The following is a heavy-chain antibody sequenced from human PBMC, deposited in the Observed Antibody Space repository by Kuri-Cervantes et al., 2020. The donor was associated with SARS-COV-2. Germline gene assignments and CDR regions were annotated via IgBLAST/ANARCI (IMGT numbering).Heavy chain of an antibody. CDR3: AKDPSNWGYFDY. CDR1: GFTFSSYS. CDR2: IRYDGSNK. V-gene: IGHV3-30*02. Sequence: GGSLRLSCAASGFTFSSYSMNWVRQAPGKGLEWVAFIRYDGSNKYYADSVKGRFTISRDNSKNTLYLQMNSLRAEDTAVYYCAKDPSNWGYFDYWGQGTLVTVSS. J-gene: IGHJ4*02. D-gene: IGHD7-27*01.